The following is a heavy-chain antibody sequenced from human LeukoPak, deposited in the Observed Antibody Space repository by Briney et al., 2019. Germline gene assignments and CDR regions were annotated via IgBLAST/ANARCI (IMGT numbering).Heavy chain of an antibody. CDR3: ARMVRGVRYFDY. D-gene: IGHD3-10*01. Sequence: SETLSLTCTVSGGSISSSSYYWGWIRQPPGKGLEWIGSIFYTGSTYYNPSLKSRVTISVDTSKKQFSLKLSSVTAADTAVYYCARMVRGVRYFDYWGQGTLVTVSS. CDR2: IFYTGST. J-gene: IGHJ4*02. V-gene: IGHV4-39*07. CDR1: GGSISSSSYY.